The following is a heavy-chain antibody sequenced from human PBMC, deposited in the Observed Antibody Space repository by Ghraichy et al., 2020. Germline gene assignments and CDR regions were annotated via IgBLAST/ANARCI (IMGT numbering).Heavy chain of an antibody. CDR3: ASHGAGGASGDYFWVLPDF. Sequence: SQTLSLTCTVSGDSIRNYYWSWIRQPPGKGLEWIGYIYYDGSTNYTPSLRGRVSISVDTSKNELSLSVASVTPADTAVDYCASHGAGGASGDYFWVLPDFWGPGTQVTVSS. V-gene: IGHV4-59*08. J-gene: IGHJ4*02. D-gene: IGHD4-17*01. CDR1: GDSIRNYY. CDR2: IYYDGST.